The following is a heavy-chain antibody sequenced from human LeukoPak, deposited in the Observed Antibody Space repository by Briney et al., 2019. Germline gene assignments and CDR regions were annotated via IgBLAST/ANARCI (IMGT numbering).Heavy chain of an antibody. Sequence: GGSLRLSCAASGFTFSSYAMHWVRQAPGKGLEWVAVISYDGSNKYYADSVKGRFTISRDNSKNTLYLQMNSLRAEDTAVYYCAKDLSTSDILTGEDHYYYGMDVWGQGTTVTVSS. J-gene: IGHJ6*02. V-gene: IGHV3-30-3*01. D-gene: IGHD3-9*01. CDR3: AKDLSTSDILTGEDHYYYGMDV. CDR1: GFTFSSYA. CDR2: ISYDGSNK.